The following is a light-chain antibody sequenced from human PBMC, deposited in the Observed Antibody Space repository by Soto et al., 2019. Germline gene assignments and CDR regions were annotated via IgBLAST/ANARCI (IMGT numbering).Light chain of an antibody. CDR3: CSFTSSNTHV. CDR2: EVN. V-gene: IGLV2-23*02. Sequence: QSVLTQPASVSGSPGQSITISCTGTSSDFGNYNLVSWYQQHPGKVPKLILFEVNKRPSGVSGRFSGSKSGNTASLTISGLQAEDEADYYCCSFTSSNTHVLXTGTKVTVL. J-gene: IGLJ1*01. CDR1: SSDFGNYNL.